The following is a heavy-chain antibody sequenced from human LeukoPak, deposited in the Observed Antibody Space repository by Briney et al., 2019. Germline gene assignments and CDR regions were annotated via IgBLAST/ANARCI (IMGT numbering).Heavy chain of an antibody. CDR1: RFTFSSYW. D-gene: IGHD3-3*01. CDR3: ARDSVEWYIFDY. Sequence: GGSLRLSCAASRFTFSSYWMHWVRQAPGKGPVWVARTNRDGSSTAYADSVKGRFTISKDNAKNTLYLLMNSLGAEDTAVCYCARDSVEWYIFDYWGQGTLVTVSS. V-gene: IGHV3-74*01. CDR2: TNRDGSST. J-gene: IGHJ4*02.